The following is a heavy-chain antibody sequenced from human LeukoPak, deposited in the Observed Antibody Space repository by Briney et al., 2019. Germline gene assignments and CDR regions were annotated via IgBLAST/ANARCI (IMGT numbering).Heavy chain of an antibody. CDR1: GFTFSSYE. CDR3: ARDKNNRILMPRVDAFDF. D-gene: IGHD1-14*01. Sequence: PPGGSLRLSCAASGFTFSSYEMNWVRQAPGKGLEWVSYISGTGSTRYYADSVKGRFTISRDNAQNALYLQMNSLRAEDTAVYFCARDKNNRILMPRVDAFDFWGQGTMDTVSS. J-gene: IGHJ3*01. CDR2: ISGTGSTR. V-gene: IGHV3-48*03.